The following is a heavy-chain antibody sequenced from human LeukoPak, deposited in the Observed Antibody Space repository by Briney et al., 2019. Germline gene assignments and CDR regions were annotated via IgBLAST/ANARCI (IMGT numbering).Heavy chain of an antibody. D-gene: IGHD2-2*01. Sequence: VASVKVSCKASGGTFSSYAISWVRQAPGQGLEWMGRIIPILGIANYAQKFQGRVTITADKSTSTPYMELSSLRSEDTAVYYCARVYPAMPYYFDYWGQGTLVTVSS. CDR3: ARVYPAMPYYFDY. J-gene: IGHJ4*02. CDR1: GGTFSSYA. CDR2: IIPILGIA. V-gene: IGHV1-69*04.